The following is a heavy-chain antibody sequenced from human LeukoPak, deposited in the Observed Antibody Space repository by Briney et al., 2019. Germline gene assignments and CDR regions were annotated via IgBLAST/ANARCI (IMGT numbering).Heavy chain of an antibody. V-gene: IGHV4-59*08. J-gene: IGHJ4*02. CDR2: IYYSGST. CDR3: ARDDSSGYYSGY. Sequence: PSETLSLTCTVSGGSISSYYWSWIRQPPGKGLEWIGYIYYSGSTNYNPSLKSRVTISVDTSKNQFSLNLSSVTAADTAVYYCARDDSSGYYSGYWGQGTLVTVSS. D-gene: IGHD3-22*01. CDR1: GGSISSYY.